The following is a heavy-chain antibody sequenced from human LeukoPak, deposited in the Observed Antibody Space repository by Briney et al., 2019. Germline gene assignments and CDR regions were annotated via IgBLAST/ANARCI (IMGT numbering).Heavy chain of an antibody. Sequence: ASVKVSCKASGYTFTSYYMHWVRQAPGQGLEWMGIINPSGGSTSYAQKFQGRVTITRDTSTSTVYMELSSLRSEDTAVYYCAVSVVYGGNPLAFDYWGQGTLVTVSS. J-gene: IGHJ4*02. D-gene: IGHD4-23*01. CDR3: AVSVVYGGNPLAFDY. V-gene: IGHV1-46*01. CDR2: INPSGGST. CDR1: GYTFTSYY.